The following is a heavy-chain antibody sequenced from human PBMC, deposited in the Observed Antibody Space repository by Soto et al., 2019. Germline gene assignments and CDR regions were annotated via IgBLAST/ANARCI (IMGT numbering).Heavy chain of an antibody. CDR3: ARDSLGELSLLGAAFDI. CDR2: IYYSGST. Sequence: QVQLQESGPGLVKPSQTLSLTCTVSGGSISSGGYYWSWIRQHPGKGLEWIGYIYYSGSTYYNPSLKSRVTISVDTSKNQFSLKLSSVTAADTAVYYCARDSLGELSLLGAAFDIWGQGTMVTVSS. J-gene: IGHJ3*02. D-gene: IGHD3-16*02. CDR1: GGSISSGGYY. V-gene: IGHV4-31*03.